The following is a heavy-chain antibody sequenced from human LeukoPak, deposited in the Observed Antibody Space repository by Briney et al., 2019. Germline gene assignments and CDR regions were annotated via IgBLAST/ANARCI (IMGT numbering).Heavy chain of an antibody. CDR3: ARGSGYLDY. V-gene: IGHV3-11*04. D-gene: IGHD3-22*01. Sequence: PGGSLRLSCAASGFIFSDYYMSWIRQAPGKGLEWLSYINSRGSTIYYADSVKGRFTISRDNAKNSLYLQMSSLRAEDSAVYYCARGSGYLDYWGQGTLVTVSS. CDR1: GFIFSDYY. J-gene: IGHJ4*02. CDR2: INSRGSTI.